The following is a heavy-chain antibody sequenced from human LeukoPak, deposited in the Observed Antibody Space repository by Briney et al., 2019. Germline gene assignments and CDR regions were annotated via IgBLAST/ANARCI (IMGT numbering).Heavy chain of an antibody. Sequence: PSETLSLTCTVSGYSISSGYYWGWIRQPPGKGLEWIGSTFHIGTTFYNPSLKSRVTMSIDTSKNQFSLKLSSITAADTAVYYCARDAKYYYGSRTYFFFEYWGQGTPLTVSS. V-gene: IGHV4-38-2*02. D-gene: IGHD3-10*01. J-gene: IGHJ4*02. CDR2: TFHIGTT. CDR1: GYSISSGYY. CDR3: ARDAKYYYGSRTYFFFEY.